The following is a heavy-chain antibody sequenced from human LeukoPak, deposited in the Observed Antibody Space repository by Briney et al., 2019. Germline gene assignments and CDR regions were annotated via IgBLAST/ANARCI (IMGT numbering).Heavy chain of an antibody. CDR1: GYSFTSYG. CDR3: ARVVVGVAANCSDP. J-gene: IGHJ5*02. CDR2: ISPNRGNT. Sequence: ASVKVSCKASGYSFTSYGLTWVRQAPGQGFEWMGWISPNRGNTNYAQKLQGRVTMTTDTSTSTAYMELRSLRFDDTAVYYCARVVVGVAANCSDPWGQGTPVTVSS. D-gene: IGHD2-15*01. V-gene: IGHV1-18*01.